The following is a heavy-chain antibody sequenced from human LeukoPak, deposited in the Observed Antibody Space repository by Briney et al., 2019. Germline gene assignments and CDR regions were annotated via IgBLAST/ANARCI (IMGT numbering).Heavy chain of an antibody. CDR1: GGSISSYY. CDR3: AYNRNFALDN. J-gene: IGHJ4*01. D-gene: IGHD1-14*01. Sequence: SETLSLTCTVSGGSISSYYWSWIRQPPGKGLEWIGYIYYSGSTNYNPSLKSRVTISVDTSKNQFSLKLSSVTAADTAVYYCAYNRNFALDNWGQGTLVTVSS. CDR2: IYYSGST. V-gene: IGHV4-59*01.